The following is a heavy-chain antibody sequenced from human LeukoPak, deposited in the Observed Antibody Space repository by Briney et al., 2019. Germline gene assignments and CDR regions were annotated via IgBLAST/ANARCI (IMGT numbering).Heavy chain of an antibody. CDR3: ARDLIRGGSSDY. Sequence: SETLSLTCSVSGDSIIGYYWGWIRQPPGKGLEWIGNIYYTGNTYYNSSLKSRVTISVDKSKNQFSLKLSSVTAADTAVYYCARDLIRGGSSDYWGQGTLVTVSS. CDR1: GDSIIGYY. J-gene: IGHJ4*02. CDR2: IYYTGNT. D-gene: IGHD4-23*01. V-gene: IGHV4-39*07.